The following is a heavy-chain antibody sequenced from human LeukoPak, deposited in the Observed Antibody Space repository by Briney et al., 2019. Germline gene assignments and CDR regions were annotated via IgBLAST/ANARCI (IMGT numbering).Heavy chain of an antibody. J-gene: IGHJ5*02. CDR3: ARNRGRTFGGVMTAHWFDP. D-gene: IGHD3-16*01. Sequence: ASVKVSCKASGYTFTSYGISWVRQAPGQGLEWMGWISAYNGNTNYAQKLQGRVTMTTDTSTSTAYMELRSLRSDDTAVYYCARNRGRTFGGVMTAHWFDPWGQGTLVTVSS. CDR1: GYTFTSYG. CDR2: ISAYNGNT. V-gene: IGHV1-18*01.